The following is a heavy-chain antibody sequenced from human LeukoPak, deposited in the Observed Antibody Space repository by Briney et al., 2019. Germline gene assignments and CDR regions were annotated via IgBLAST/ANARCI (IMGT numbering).Heavy chain of an antibody. CDR3: ARDPLRRFDF. Sequence: PGGSLRLSCAASGFTFSAYWMTWVRQAPGKGLEWVDNIQEDGAEVHYVDSVKGRFTISRDNAKNSLYLQMNTLRAEDTAVYYCARDPLRRFDFWGQGTLVTVSS. J-gene: IGHJ4*02. CDR2: IQEDGAEV. V-gene: IGHV3-7*04. D-gene: IGHD5-12*01. CDR1: GFTFSAYW.